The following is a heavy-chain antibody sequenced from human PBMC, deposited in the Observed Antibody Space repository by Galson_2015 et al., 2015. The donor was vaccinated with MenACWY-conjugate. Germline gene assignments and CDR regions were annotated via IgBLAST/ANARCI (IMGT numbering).Heavy chain of an antibody. V-gene: IGHV3-74*03. J-gene: IGHJ6*02. CDR2: ICAGGISI. CDR1: GFAFSNYC. D-gene: IGHD6-19*01. Sequence: SLRLSCAASGFAFSNYCMHWVRQAPGKGLECVSRICAGGISIMYGDSVRGRFTISRDDAENTLYLQMDGLRADDTAVYFCVRGSSGWRGMDIWGRGTTVTVSS. CDR3: VRGSSGWRGMDI.